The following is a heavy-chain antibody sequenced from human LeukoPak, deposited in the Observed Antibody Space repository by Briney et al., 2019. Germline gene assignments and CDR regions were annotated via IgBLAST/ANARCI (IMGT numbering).Heavy chain of an antibody. CDR3: ARGELLYHY. D-gene: IGHD1-26*01. CDR2: IFHRGST. CDR1: GGSISSGDSY. Sequence: PSETLSLTCTVSGGSISSGDSYWSWIRQPPGKGLEWIGYIFHRGSTSYNPSLKSRVTMSVDTSMNQFSLKLSSVTAADTAVYYCARGELLYHYWGQGALVTVSS. V-gene: IGHV4-30-4*01. J-gene: IGHJ4*02.